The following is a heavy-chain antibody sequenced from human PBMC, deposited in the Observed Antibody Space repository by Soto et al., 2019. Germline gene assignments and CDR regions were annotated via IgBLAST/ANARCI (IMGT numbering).Heavy chain of an antibody. CDR1: GGSISSYY. J-gene: IGHJ6*02. Sequence: PSETLSLTCTVSGGSISSYYWSWIRQPPGKGLEWIGYIYYSGSTNYNPSLKSRVTISVDTSKNQFSLKLSSVTAADTAVFYCARARFGWLGDYYYYYGMDVWGQGTTVTVSS. CDR3: ARARFGWLGDYYYYYGMDV. D-gene: IGHD6-19*01. V-gene: IGHV4-59*01. CDR2: IYYSGST.